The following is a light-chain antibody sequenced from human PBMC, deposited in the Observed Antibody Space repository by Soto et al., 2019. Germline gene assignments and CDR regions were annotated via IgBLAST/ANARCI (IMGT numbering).Light chain of an antibody. CDR1: QTISSL. J-gene: IGKJ1*01. CDR3: QHYNSYSEA. V-gene: IGKV1-5*03. CDR2: KAS. Sequence: DMQMTQSPSTLSGSVGDRVTITCRASQTISSLLAWYQQKPGKAPKLLIYKASTLKSGVPSRFSGSGSGTEFTLTISSLQPDDFATYYCQHYNSYSEAFGQGTKVDI.